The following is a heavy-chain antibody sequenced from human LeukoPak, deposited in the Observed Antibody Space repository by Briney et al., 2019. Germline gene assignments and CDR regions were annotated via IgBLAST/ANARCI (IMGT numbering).Heavy chain of an antibody. CDR3: AKERGYSYGQNWFDP. CDR2: ISGSGGSA. CDR1: GFTFSSYA. J-gene: IGHJ5*02. V-gene: IGHV3-23*01. Sequence: PGGSLRLSCAASGFTFSSYAMSWVRQAPGKGLEWVSAISGSGGSAYYADSVKGRFTISRDNSKNTLHLQMNGLRAEDTAVYYCAKERGYSYGQNWFDPWGQGTLVTVSS. D-gene: IGHD5-18*01.